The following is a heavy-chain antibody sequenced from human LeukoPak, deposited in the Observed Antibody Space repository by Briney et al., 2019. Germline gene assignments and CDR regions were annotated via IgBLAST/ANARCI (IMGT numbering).Heavy chain of an antibody. J-gene: IGHJ3*02. CDR1: GGTFSSYA. CDR2: IIPIFGTA. V-gene: IGHV1-69*05. Sequence: SVKVSCKASGGTFSSYAISWVRQAPGQGLEWMGGIIPIFGTANYAQKFQGRVTITTDESTSTAYMELSSLRSEDTAVYYCARGYCSSTSCYTLFAHAFDIWGQGTMVTVSS. D-gene: IGHD2-2*02. CDR3: ARGYCSSTSCYTLFAHAFDI.